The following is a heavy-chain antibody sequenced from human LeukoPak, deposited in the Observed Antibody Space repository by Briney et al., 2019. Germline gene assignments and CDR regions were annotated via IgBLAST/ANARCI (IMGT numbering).Heavy chain of an antibody. J-gene: IGHJ4*02. V-gene: IGHV5-51*01. CDR3: ARQSVSRSWADY. Sequence: GESLKISCKGSGYSFTSYWIGWVRQMPGKGLEWMGIVYPGDSDTRYSPSFQGQVTMSADKSSNTAYLQWSSLKASDTAMYYCARQSVSRSWADYWGQGTQVTVSS. CDR1: GYSFTSYW. CDR2: VYPGDSDT. D-gene: IGHD6-13*01.